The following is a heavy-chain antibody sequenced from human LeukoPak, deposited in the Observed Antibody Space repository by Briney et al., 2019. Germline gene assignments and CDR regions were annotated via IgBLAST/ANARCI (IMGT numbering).Heavy chain of an antibody. CDR2: IYYSGST. Sequence: SETLSLTCTVSGGSISSYYWSWIRQPPGKGLEWIGYIYYSGSTNYNPSLKSRVTISVDTSKSQFSLKLRSVTAADTAVYYCARIPELAGANGAFDIWGQGTMVTVSS. CDR3: ARIPELAGANGAFDI. V-gene: IGHV4-59*01. J-gene: IGHJ3*02. D-gene: IGHD6-25*01. CDR1: GGSISSYY.